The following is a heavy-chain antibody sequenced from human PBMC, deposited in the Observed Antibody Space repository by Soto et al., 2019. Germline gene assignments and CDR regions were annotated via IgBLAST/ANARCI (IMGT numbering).Heavy chain of an antibody. J-gene: IGHJ5*02. V-gene: IGHV4-31*03. Sequence: SETLSLTCTLSGDPITSGGFYWTWIRQHPAKGLEWIGYIYYSGGTYYNPSLKSRATISVDTSKNQFSLKLSSVTAADTAVYYCARVPSPWGQGTLVTVSS. CDR2: IYYSGGT. CDR3: ARVPSP. CDR1: GDPITSGGFY.